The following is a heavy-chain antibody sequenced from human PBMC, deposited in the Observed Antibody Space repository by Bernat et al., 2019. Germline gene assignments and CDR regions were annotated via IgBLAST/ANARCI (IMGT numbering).Heavy chain of an antibody. J-gene: IGHJ5*02. CDR1: GFTFSSYW. V-gene: IGHV3-74*01. CDR3: ARDYGQYSSSWYGVGNRFDP. CDR2: INSDGSST. D-gene: IGHD6-13*01. Sequence: EVQLVESGGGLVQPGGSLRLSCAASGFTFSSYWMHWVRQAPGKGLVWVSRINSDGSSTSYADSVEGRFAISRDNAENTLYLQMNSLRAEDTAVYYCARDYGQYSSSWYGVGNRFDPWGQGTLVTVSS.